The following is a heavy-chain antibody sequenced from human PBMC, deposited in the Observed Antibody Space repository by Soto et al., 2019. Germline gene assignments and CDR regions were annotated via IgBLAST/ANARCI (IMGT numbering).Heavy chain of an antibody. CDR1: GHTFTGDY. J-gene: IGHJ6*02. CDR2: INPNSGGT. CDR3: ARDPYGVRYYYYYGMDV. D-gene: IGHD4-17*01. Sequence: ASVKVYCRASGHTFTGDYTHWVRQAPVQGLEWMGWINPNSGGTNYAQKFQGRVTMTRDTSISTAYMELSRLRSDDTAVYYCARDPYGVRYYYYYGMDVWGQGTTVTVSS. V-gene: IGHV1-2*02.